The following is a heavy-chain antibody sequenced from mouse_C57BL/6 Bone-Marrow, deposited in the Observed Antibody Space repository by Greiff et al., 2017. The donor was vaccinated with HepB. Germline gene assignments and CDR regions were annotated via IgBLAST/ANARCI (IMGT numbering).Heavy chain of an antibody. CDR2: IYPRSGNT. V-gene: IGHV1-81*01. Sequence: VQLQQSGAELARPGASVKLSCKASGYTFTSYGISWVQQSTGQGLEWIGEIYPRSGNTYYNEKFEGKATLTADKSSSTAYMELRSLTSENSAVYFCERIYEGLLQGYDDFDYWGQGTTLTVSS. CDR3: ERIYEGLLQGYDDFDY. D-gene: IGHD2-3*01. J-gene: IGHJ2*01. CDR1: GYTFTSYG.